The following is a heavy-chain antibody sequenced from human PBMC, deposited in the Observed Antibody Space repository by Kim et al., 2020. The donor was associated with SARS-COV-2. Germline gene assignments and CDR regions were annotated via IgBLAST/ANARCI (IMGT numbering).Heavy chain of an antibody. CDR1: GFTFSDHY. CDR2: TIDRANSYTT. V-gene: IGHV3-72*01. Sequence: GSLRLSCAASGFTFSDHYMDWVRQAPGKGLEWVGRTIDRANSYTTEYAASVKGRFTISRDDSKTSLYLQMNSLKTEDTAVYYCARDSFYCSGGSCYYYYDYWGPGTLVTVSS. D-gene: IGHD2-15*01. J-gene: IGHJ4*02. CDR3: ARDSFYCSGGSCYYYYDY.